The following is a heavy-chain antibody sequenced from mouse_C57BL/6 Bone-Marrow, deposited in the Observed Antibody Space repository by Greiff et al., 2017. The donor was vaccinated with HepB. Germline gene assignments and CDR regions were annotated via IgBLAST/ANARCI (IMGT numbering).Heavy chain of an antibody. V-gene: IGHV3-8*01. CDR2: ISYSGST. CDR1: GYSITSDY. D-gene: IGHD3-2*02. J-gene: IGHJ4*01. CDR3: ARWDSSGTGAMDY. Sequence: EVKLEESGPGLAKTSQTLSLTCSVTGYSITSDYWNWIRKFPGNKLEYMGYISYSGSTYYNPSLKSRISITRDTSKNQYYLQLNSVTTEDTATYYCARWDSSGTGAMDYWGQGTSVTVSS.